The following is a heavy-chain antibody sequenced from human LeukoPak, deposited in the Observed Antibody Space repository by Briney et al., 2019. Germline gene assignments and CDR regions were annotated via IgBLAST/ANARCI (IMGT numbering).Heavy chain of an antibody. Sequence: SVKVSCKASGGTFSSYAISWVRQAPGQGREWMGRIIPIFGTANYAQKFQGRVTITTDESTSTAYMELSSLRSEDTAVYYCYREPRGIVGNYYYYYMDVWGKGTTVTVSS. CDR2: IIPIFGTA. J-gene: IGHJ6*03. D-gene: IGHD1-26*01. CDR1: GGTFSSYA. CDR3: YREPRGIVGNYYYYYMDV. V-gene: IGHV1-69*05.